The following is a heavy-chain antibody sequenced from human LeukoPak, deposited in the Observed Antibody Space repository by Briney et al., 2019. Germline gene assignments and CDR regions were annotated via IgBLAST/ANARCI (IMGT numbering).Heavy chain of an antibody. CDR1: GNSFTSYW. Sequence: GESLKISCKGSGNSFTSYWIGWVRQMPGKGLDWMGIIYPGDSDTRYSPSFQGQVTISADKSISTAYLQWSSLKASDTAMYYCARHVMVTMVRGVSGGPFDPWGQGTLVTVSS. CDR3: ARHVMVTMVRGVSGGPFDP. J-gene: IGHJ5*02. D-gene: IGHD3-10*01. CDR2: IYPGDSDT. V-gene: IGHV5-51*01.